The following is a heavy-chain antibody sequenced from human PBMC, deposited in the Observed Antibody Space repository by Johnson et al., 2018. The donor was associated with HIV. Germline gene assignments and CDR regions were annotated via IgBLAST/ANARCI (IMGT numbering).Heavy chain of an antibody. J-gene: IGHJ3*02. D-gene: IGHD3-10*01. CDR2: INWNGGST. V-gene: IGHV3-20*04. Sequence: EVQLVESGGGVVRPGGSLRLSCAASGFTFDDYGMSWVRQPPGKGLEWVSGINWNGGSTGYADSVKGRITISRANAKNSLYLRMNNLRVEDTALYYCARVTGSYYSSSFGNAFDIWGQGTMVTVSS. CDR3: ARVTGSYYSSSFGNAFDI. CDR1: GFTFDDYG.